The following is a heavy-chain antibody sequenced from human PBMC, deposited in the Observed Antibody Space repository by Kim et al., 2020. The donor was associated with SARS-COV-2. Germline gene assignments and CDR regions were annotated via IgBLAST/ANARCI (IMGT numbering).Heavy chain of an antibody. CDR1: GYTFTGYY. CDR3: ARDAGSQYSSSYWYFDL. D-gene: IGHD6-6*01. V-gene: IGHV1-2*04. J-gene: IGHJ2*01. Sequence: ASVKVSCKASGYTFTGYYMHWVRQAPGQGLEWMGWINPNSGGTNYAQKFQGWVTMTRDTSISTAYMELSRLRSDDPAVYYCARDAGSQYSSSYWYFDLWGRGTLVTVSS. CDR2: INPNSGGT.